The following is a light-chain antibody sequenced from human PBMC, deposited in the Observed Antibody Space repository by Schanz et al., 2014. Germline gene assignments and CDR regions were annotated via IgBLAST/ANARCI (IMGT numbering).Light chain of an antibody. CDR1: QSVNSFF. J-gene: IGKJ2*01. Sequence: EIVLTQSPGTLSLSPGERATLSCRASQSVNSFFFAWYQQKPGQAPRLLIYGASNRATGIPDRFGGSGSGTDFTLTISRLEPEVFAVYSCQHYGTSLPSTFAQGTKLEIK. CDR3: QHYGTSLPST. CDR2: GAS. V-gene: IGKV3-20*01.